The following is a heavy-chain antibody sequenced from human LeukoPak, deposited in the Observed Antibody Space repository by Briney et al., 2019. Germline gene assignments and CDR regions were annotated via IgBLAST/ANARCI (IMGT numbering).Heavy chain of an antibody. CDR1: GYSFTSYW. V-gene: IGHV5-51*01. J-gene: IGHJ1*01. Sequence: GESLKISCKGSGYSFTSYWIGWVRQMPGKGLEWMGSIYPGDSDTRYSPSFQGQATISADKSISTAYLQWSSLKASDTAMYYCASLVGSSGYYYGEYFQHWGQGTLVTVSS. D-gene: IGHD3-22*01. CDR2: IYPGDSDT. CDR3: ASLVGSSGYYYGEYFQH.